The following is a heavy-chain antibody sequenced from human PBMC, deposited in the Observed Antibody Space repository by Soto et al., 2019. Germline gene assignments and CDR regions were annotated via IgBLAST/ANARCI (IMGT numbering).Heavy chain of an antibody. CDR1: GYTFTSYA. V-gene: IGHV1-3*01. D-gene: IGHD3-10*01. CDR2: INAGNGNT. Sequence: ASVKVSCKASGYTFTSYAMHWVRQAPGQRLEWMGWINAGNGNTKYSQKFQGRVTITRDTSASTAYMELSSLRSEDTAVYYCARWRVGYGSDYGMDVWGQGTTVTAP. CDR3: ARWRVGYGSDYGMDV. J-gene: IGHJ6*02.